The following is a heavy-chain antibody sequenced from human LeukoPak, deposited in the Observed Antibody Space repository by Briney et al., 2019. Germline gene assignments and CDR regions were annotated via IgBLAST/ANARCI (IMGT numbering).Heavy chain of an antibody. J-gene: IGHJ4*02. CDR1: GFTFSSYS. CDR2: ILSSSSYI. D-gene: IGHD3-10*01. Sequence: GGSLRLSCAASGFTFSSYSMNWVRQAPGRGLEWVSFILSSSSYIYYADSVKGRFTISRDNAKNSLYLQMNSLRAEDTAVYYCARALGFGAYDYRGQGTLVTVSS. CDR3: ARALGFGAYDY. V-gene: IGHV3-21*01.